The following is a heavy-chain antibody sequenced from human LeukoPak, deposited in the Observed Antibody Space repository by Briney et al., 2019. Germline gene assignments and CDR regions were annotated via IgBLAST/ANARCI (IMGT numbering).Heavy chain of an antibody. D-gene: IGHD2-2*01. CDR2: VDARGGGD. CDR3: AREGSIHQDLDY. J-gene: IGHJ4*02. V-gene: IGHV3-21*01. Sequence: GGSLRLSCAASGFTFSSSIMNWVPQAPGKGLECVSSVDARGGGDYYPGSIKERFSIYRDNARSSLYLLMNSLPVGDTGVYYCAREGSIHQDLDYWGQGTLVTVSS. CDR1: GFTFSSSI.